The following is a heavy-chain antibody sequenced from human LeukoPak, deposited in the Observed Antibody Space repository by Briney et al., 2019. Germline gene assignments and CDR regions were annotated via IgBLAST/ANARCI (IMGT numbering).Heavy chain of an antibody. CDR2: INPNSGGT. J-gene: IGHJ3*02. CDR3: ASPYYDSPYDAFDI. V-gene: IGHV1-2*02. Sequence: ASVKVSCKASGYTFTGYYMHWVRQAPGQGLEWMGWINPNSGGTNYAQKFQGRVTMTRDTSISTAYMELSRPRSDDTAVYYCASPYYDSPYDAFDIWGQGTMVTVSS. CDR1: GYTFTGYY. D-gene: IGHD3-22*01.